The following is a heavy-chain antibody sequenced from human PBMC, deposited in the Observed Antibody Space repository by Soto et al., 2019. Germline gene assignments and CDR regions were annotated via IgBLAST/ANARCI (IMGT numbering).Heavy chain of an antibody. CDR2: INHSGST. Sequence: SETLSLTCAVYGGSFSGYYWSWIRQPPGKGLEWIGEINHSGSTNYNPSLKSRVTISVDTSKNQFSLKLSSVTAADTAVYYCATRRYSSYGNFDYWGQGTLVTVSS. V-gene: IGHV4-34*01. J-gene: IGHJ4*02. D-gene: IGHD5-12*01. CDR3: ATRRYSSYGNFDY. CDR1: GGSFSGYY.